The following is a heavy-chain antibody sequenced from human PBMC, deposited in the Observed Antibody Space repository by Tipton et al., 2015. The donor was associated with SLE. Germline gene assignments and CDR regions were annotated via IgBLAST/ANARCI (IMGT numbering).Heavy chain of an antibody. Sequence: TLSLTCTVSGVSISSSRYYSTWSWIRQSAGKGLDWIGRISSTGSTNYNPSLKSRVTMSVDTSKNQFSLRVTSVTAADSAIYYCARFDYSNWDDYWGQGTLVTVSS. CDR2: ISSTGST. CDR3: ARFDYSNWDDY. V-gene: IGHV4-61*02. D-gene: IGHD4-11*01. CDR1: GVSISSSRYYST. J-gene: IGHJ4*02.